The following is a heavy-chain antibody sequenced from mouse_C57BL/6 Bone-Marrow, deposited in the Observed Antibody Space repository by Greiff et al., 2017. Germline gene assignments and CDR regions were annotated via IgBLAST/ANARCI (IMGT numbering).Heavy chain of an antibody. CDR3: ASTWGLDY. CDR2: INPSSGYT. V-gene: IGHV1-4*01. Sequence: VQLQQSGAELVRPGASVKMSCKASGYTFTSYTMHWVKQRPGQGLEWIGYINPSSGYTKYKQKFKDKATLTADKSSSTAYMQLSSLTSEDSAVYYGASTWGLDYGGRGTAITVSA. J-gene: IGHJ2*01. CDR1: GYTFTSYT.